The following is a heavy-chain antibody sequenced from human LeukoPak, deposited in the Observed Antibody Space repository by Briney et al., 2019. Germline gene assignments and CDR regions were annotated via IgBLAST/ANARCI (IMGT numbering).Heavy chain of an antibody. CDR3: ARDRICGGGSCYSGNWFDP. V-gene: IGHV4-59*02. D-gene: IGHD2-15*01. CDR1: GASVSSYY. Sequence: SEILSLTCTVSGASVSSYYWSWIRQPPGKGLEWIGYIYYSGSTNYNPSLKSRVTISVDTSKNQFSLKLSSVTAADTAVYYCARDRICGGGSCYSGNWFDPWGQGTLVTVSS. J-gene: IGHJ5*02. CDR2: IYYSGST.